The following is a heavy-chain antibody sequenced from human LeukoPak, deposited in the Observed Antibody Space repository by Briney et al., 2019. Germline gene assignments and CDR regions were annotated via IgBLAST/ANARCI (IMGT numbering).Heavy chain of an antibody. D-gene: IGHD3-22*01. Sequence: GRSLRPSCAASGFTFSSYGMHWVRQAPGKGLEWVAVIWYDGSNKYYADSVKGRFTISRDNSKNTLYLQMNSLRAEDTAVYYCARSYYYDSSHTVDYWGQGTLVTVSS. J-gene: IGHJ4*02. CDR2: IWYDGSNK. CDR3: ARSYYYDSSHTVDY. CDR1: GFTFSSYG. V-gene: IGHV3-33*01.